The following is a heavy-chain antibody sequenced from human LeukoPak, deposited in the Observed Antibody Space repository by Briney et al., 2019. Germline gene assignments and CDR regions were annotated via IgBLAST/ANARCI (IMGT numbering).Heavy chain of an antibody. Sequence: GGSLRLSCAASGFTLSNYWMSWVRQAPGKGLEWVANIKQDGSEKYYVDSVKGRFTISRDNAKNSLYLQMNSLRAEDTALYYCAKSQWFGELSGLFDYWGQGTLVTVSS. J-gene: IGHJ4*02. D-gene: IGHD3-10*01. CDR3: AKSQWFGELSGLFDY. CDR1: GFTLSNYW. V-gene: IGHV3-7*03. CDR2: IKQDGSEK.